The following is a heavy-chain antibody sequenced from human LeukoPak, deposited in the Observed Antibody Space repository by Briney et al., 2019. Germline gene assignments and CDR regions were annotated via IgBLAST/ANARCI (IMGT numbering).Heavy chain of an antibody. CDR1: GGSFSGYY. D-gene: IGHD3-10*01. Sequence: SETLSLTCAVYGGSFSGYYWSWIRQPPGKGLEWIGEINHSGSTNYNPSLKSRVTISVDTPKNQFSLKLSSVTAADTAVYYCARAGGFGESYYYYGMDVWGKGTTVTVSS. V-gene: IGHV4-34*01. CDR2: INHSGST. J-gene: IGHJ6*04. CDR3: ARAGGFGESYYYYGMDV.